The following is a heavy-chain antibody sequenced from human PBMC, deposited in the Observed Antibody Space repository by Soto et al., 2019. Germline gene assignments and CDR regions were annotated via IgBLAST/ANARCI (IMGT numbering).Heavy chain of an antibody. D-gene: IGHD2-2*01. J-gene: IGHJ6*01. CDR3: ARVRCGRTICCLFHYSYCIDV. V-gene: IGHV3-74*01. CDR1: GFTFSSYW. CDR2: INGDGSST. Sequence: EVQLVESGGGLVQPGGSLRLSCAASGFTFSSYWMNWVRQAPGKGLVWVSRINGDGSSTSYADSVKGRFTISRDNAKNPLYLQMNSLRAEDTAVYYCARVRCGRTICCLFHYSYCIDVWGQGTMVTLAS.